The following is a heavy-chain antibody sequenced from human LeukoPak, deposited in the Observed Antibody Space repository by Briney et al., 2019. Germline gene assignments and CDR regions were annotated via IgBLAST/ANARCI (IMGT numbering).Heavy chain of an antibody. CDR3: AKSLEALSIVATIPVDY. J-gene: IGHJ4*02. D-gene: IGHD5-12*01. CDR2: ISGSGGST. CDR1: GFTFSSYA. V-gene: IGHV3-23*01. Sequence: GGSLRLSCAAAGFTFSSYAMSWVRQAPGKGLEWVSAISGSGGSTYYADSVKGRFSISRDNSKNTLYPQMNSLRAEDTAVYYCAKSLEALSIVATIPVDYWGQGTLVTVSS.